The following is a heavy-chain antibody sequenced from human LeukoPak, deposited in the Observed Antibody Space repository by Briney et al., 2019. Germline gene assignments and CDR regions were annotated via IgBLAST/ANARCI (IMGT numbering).Heavy chain of an antibody. CDR2: ISGRGGST. V-gene: IGHV3-23*01. CDR3: VRGSLFDWPLASTSRWFDP. Sequence: GGSLRLFCAASGFTFSSYGMSWVRQAPGKGLEWVSAISGRGGSTYYADSVKGRFTISRDNSKNTLYLQMNSLRAEDTAVYYCVRGSLFDWPLASTSRWFDPWGQGTLVTVSS. J-gene: IGHJ5*02. CDR1: GFTFSSYG. D-gene: IGHD3-9*01.